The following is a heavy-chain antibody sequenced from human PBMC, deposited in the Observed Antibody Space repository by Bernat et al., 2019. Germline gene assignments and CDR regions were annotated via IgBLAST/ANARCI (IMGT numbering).Heavy chain of an antibody. CDR3: ARQKSSIAARRAAFDI. J-gene: IGHJ3*02. CDR1: VGSFSGYY. CDR2: LNHSGST. V-gene: IGHV4-34*01. Sequence: QVQLQQWGAGLLKPSATLSLTCAVYVGSFSGYYWSWIRQPPGKGLEWIGELNHSGSTNYNPSLKSRVTISVDTSKNQFSLKLSSVTAADTAVYYCARQKSSIAARRAAFDIWGQGTMVTVSS. D-gene: IGHD6-6*01.